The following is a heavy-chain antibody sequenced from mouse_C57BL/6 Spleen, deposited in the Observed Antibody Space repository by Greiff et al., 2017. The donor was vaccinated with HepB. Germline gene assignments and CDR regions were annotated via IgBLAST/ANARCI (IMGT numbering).Heavy chain of an antibody. J-gene: IGHJ3*01. V-gene: IGHV1-77*01. CDR2: IGPGSGST. Sequence: VQRVESGAELVKPGASVKISCKASGYTFTDYYINWVKQRPGQGLEWIGKIGPGSGSTYYNEKFKGKATLTADKSSSTAYMQLSSLTSEDSAVYCWTYDYDAWFAYWGQGTLVTVSA. CDR3: TYDYDAWFAY. D-gene: IGHD2-4*01. CDR1: GYTFTDYY.